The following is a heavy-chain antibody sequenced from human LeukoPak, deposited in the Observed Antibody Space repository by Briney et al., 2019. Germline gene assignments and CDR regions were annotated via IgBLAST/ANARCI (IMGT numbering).Heavy chain of an antibody. J-gene: IGHJ4*02. V-gene: IGHV3-74*01. CDR1: GFTFSSYW. D-gene: IGHD3-10*01. CDR2: INERGTTI. Sequence: PGGSLRLSCAASGFTFSSYWMHWVRQAPGKGLEWVSRINERGTTITYADSVKGRFTISRENAKNTLYLQMNSLTAEDTAVYYCVRDLILMWTSGDDFDHWGQGTLVTVSS. CDR3: VRDLILMWTSGDDFDH.